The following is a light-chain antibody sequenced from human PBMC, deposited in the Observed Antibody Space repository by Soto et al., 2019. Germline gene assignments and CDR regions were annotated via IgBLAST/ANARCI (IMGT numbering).Light chain of an antibody. Sequence: EIVLTQSPGTLSLSPGERATLSCRASHSVSSSYLAWYQQKPGQAPRLLIYGASSRATGIPARFSGSGSGAEFTLTISSLQPEDFAVYYCQQYYNWPRTFGQGTKVDIK. CDR2: GAS. V-gene: IGKV3-20*01. J-gene: IGKJ1*01. CDR1: HSVSSSY. CDR3: QQYYNWPRT.